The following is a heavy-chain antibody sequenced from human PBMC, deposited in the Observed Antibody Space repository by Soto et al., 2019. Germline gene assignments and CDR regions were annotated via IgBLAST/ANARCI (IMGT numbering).Heavy chain of an antibody. V-gene: IGHV4-59*01. Sequence: SGTLSRTWTISGYSSSSYDLNWIRQPPGKGLEWIGHIHDSGDTNHNPALGSRVNISLDTSKKKFSLNLTSVTAADTAVYFCARSTFRHAFDIWGQGTMVTVSS. CDR1: GYSSSSYD. CDR2: IHDSGDT. J-gene: IGHJ3*02. D-gene: IGHD2-21*01. CDR3: ARSTFRHAFDI.